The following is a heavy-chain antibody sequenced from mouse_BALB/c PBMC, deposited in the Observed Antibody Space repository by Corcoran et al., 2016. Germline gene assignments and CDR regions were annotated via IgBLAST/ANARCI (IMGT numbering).Heavy chain of an antibody. CDR1: GFTFSRNW. J-gene: IGHJ1*01. CDR3: ARDWRTLDDSYYYGMDV. D-gene: IGHD2-10*01. Sequence: EVQLVESGGGLVQPGGSLRLSCAVSGFTFSRNWMHWVRQAPGKGLVWVSRINPDGTATKYADSVKGRFTVSRDNARNPLYLQLDSLTAEDTAVYYCARDWRTLDDSYYYGMDVWGQGTTVSVSS. CDR2: INPDGTAT. V-gene: IGHV5-17*01.